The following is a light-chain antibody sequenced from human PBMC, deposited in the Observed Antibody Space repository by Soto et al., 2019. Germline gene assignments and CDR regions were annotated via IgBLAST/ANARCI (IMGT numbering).Light chain of an antibody. CDR1: QTISSW. CDR2: DAS. Sequence: DIQMTQSPSTLSASVGDRVTITCRASQTISSWLAWYQQKPGKAPKLLIYDASSLESGVPSRFSGSGSGTEFTLTSSSLQPDDFATYYCQQLNSYPLTFGGGTKVDIK. CDR3: QQLNSYPLT. J-gene: IGKJ4*01. V-gene: IGKV1-5*01.